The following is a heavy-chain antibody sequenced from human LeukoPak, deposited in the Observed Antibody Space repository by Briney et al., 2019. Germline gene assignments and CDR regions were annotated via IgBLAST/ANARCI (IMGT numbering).Heavy chain of an antibody. CDR3: AKGGGFAKYYFDY. CDR2: IYSGGST. D-gene: IGHD3-16*01. V-gene: IGHV3-66*01. CDR1: GFTVSSNY. J-gene: IGHJ4*02. Sequence: GGSLRLSCAASGFTVSSNYMSWVRQAPGKGLEWVSVIYSGGSTYHVDAVKGRFTISRDTSENMVFLQMNSLRAEDTAVYYCAKGGGFAKYYFDYWGQGTLVTVSP.